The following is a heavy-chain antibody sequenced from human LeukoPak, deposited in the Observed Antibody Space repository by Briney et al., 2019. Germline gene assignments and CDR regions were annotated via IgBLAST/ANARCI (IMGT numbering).Heavy chain of an antibody. Sequence: GRSLRLSCAASGFTFSSYAMHWVRQAPGKGLEWVAVISYDGSNKYYADSVKGRFTISRDNAKNSLYLQMNSLRAEDTAVYYCAQTVDTAMGYYFDYWGQGTLVTVSS. CDR3: AQTVDTAMGYYFDY. D-gene: IGHD5-18*01. CDR1: GFTFSSYA. J-gene: IGHJ4*02. V-gene: IGHV3-30-3*01. CDR2: ISYDGSNK.